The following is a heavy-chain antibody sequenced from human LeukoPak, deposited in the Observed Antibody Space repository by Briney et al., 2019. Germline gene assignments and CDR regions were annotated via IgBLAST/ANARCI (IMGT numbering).Heavy chain of an antibody. Sequence: PGGSLRLSCAASGFTFSDSSVHWVRQASGKGLERVGRIRSKANNYATLYTASVQGRFTVSRDDAENTAYLQMNSLKTEDTAVYYCSRYGSSPSWGQGTLVTVSS. J-gene: IGHJ4*02. CDR3: SRYGSSPS. V-gene: IGHV3-73*01. CDR1: GFTFSDSS. D-gene: IGHD2-2*01. CDR2: IRSKANNYAT.